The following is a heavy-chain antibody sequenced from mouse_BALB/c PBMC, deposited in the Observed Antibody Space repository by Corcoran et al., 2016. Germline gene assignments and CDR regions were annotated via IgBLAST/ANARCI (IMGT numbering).Heavy chain of an antibody. V-gene: IGHV1-9*01. CDR1: GYTFSSYW. D-gene: IGHD2-1*01. CDR2: ILPGSGST. J-gene: IGHJ4*01. Sequence: QIQLQQYGAELMKPGASVKISCKATGYTFSSYWIEWVKQRPGHGLEWIGEILPGSGSTNYNEKFKGKATFTADTSSNTAHMQLSSLTSEDSAVYYCARGLLSYAMDYWGQGTSVTVSS. CDR3: ARGLLSYAMDY.